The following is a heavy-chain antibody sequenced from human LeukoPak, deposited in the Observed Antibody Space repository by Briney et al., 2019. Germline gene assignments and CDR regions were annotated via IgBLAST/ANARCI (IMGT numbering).Heavy chain of an antibody. D-gene: IGHD1-1*01. CDR2: INPNSGGT. CDR3: ARGDWNPPQPDY. J-gene: IGHJ4*02. V-gene: IGHV1-2*02. CDR1: GYTFTGYY. Sequence: ASVKVSCKTSGYTFTGYYIHWVRQAPGQGLEWMGWINPNSGGTNYAQKFQGRVTMTRDTSISTAYMDLNRLTSDDTAVYYGARGDWNPPQPDYWGQGTLVTVSS.